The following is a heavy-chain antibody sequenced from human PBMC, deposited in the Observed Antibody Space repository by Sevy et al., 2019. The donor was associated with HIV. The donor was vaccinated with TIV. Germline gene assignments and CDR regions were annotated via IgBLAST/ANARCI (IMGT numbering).Heavy chain of an antibody. Sequence: GGSLRLSCAASGSTFSSYAMSWVRQAPGKGLEWVSAISGSGGSTYYADSVKGRFTISRDNPKNTLYPQMNSLRAEDTAVYYCAEAPRALLPPPYYFDYWGQGTLVTVSS. J-gene: IGHJ4*02. CDR2: ISGSGGST. CDR1: GSTFSSYA. V-gene: IGHV3-23*01. CDR3: AEAPRALLPPPYYFDY. D-gene: IGHD2-15*01.